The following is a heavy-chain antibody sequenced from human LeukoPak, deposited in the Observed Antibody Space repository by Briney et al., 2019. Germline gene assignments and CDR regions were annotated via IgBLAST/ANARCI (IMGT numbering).Heavy chain of an antibody. V-gene: IGHV4-31*03. CDR2: IYYSGST. CDR3: ARGTTEGWTPFDY. J-gene: IGHJ4*02. D-gene: IGHD1-1*01. CDR1: GGSISSGGYY. Sequence: SETLSLTCTVSGGSISSGGYYWSWIRQHPGKGLEWIGYIYYSGSTYYNPSLKSRVTISVDTSKNQFSLKLSSVTAADTAVYYCARGTTEGWTPFDYWGQGTLVTVSS.